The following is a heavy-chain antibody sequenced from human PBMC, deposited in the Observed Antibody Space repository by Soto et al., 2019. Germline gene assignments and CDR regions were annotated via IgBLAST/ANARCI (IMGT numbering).Heavy chain of an antibody. CDR2: ISGSGSSI. D-gene: IGHD6-13*01. Sequence: EVQLLESGGGLVQPGGSLRLSCAASGFTFSNYAMTWVRQAPGKGLEWVSGISGSGSSIYYADSVKGRFTISRDNSTYTLYLQMNSLIAEDTAVYYCAKGGHSSSWKTWFDPWGQGTLVTVSS. J-gene: IGHJ5*02. CDR3: AKGGHSSSWKTWFDP. V-gene: IGHV3-23*01. CDR1: GFTFSNYA.